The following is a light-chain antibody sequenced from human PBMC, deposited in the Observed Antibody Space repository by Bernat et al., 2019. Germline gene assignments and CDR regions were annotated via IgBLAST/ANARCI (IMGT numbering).Light chain of an antibody. V-gene: IGLV2-14*03. CDR3: SSYTSSSTPVV. J-gene: IGLJ2*01. Sequence: QSALTQPASVSGSPGQSITISCTGTSSDVGGYNYVSWYQQHPGKAPKLIIFDVSNRPSGISNRFSGSKSGNTASLTISGLQAEDEADYYCSSYTSSSTPVVCGGGTKLTVL. CDR1: SSDVGGYNY. CDR2: DVS.